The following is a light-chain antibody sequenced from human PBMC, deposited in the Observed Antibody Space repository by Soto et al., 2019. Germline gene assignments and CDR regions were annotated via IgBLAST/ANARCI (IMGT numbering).Light chain of an antibody. J-gene: IGKJ2*01. CDR2: AAS. CDR3: QQSYSTPQNT. Sequence: DIQMTQSPSSLSASVGDRVTITCRASQSISWYLNWYQQKPGKAPKLLIYAASSLQSGVPSRFSGSGSGTYFTLTISSLQPEDFATYYCQQSYSTPQNTFGQGTKLEIK. V-gene: IGKV1-39*01. CDR1: QSISWY.